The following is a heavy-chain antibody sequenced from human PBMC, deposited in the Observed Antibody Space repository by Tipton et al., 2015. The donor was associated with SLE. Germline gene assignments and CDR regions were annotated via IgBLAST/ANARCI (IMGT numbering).Heavy chain of an antibody. D-gene: IGHD3-22*01. CDR1: GGSTSSTNYY. CDR2: ISYRGTT. Sequence: GLVKPSETLSLTCTVSGGSTSSTNYYWGWIRQPPGKGLEWIGSISYRGTTSYNPSLKRRATISIDTAKNHFSLRLRAVTAADTALYYCARVVDDSRGHFYSFDYWGQGTLVTVSS. CDR3: ARVVDDSRGHFYSFDY. J-gene: IGHJ4*02. V-gene: IGHV4-39*07.